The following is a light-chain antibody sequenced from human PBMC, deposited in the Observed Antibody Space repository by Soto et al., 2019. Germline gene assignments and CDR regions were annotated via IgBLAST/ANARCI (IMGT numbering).Light chain of an antibody. CDR2: EVT. CDR3: SSHTRSASVV. Sequence: QSALTQPASVSGSPGQSITISCTGTSSDIGAHDYVSWYRQHPGKAPKLLIYEVTNRPSGVSPRFSGSKSANTASLTISGFQVEDAADYYCSSHTRSASVVCGGGTKVTVL. V-gene: IGLV2-14*01. CDR1: SSDIGAHDY. J-gene: IGLJ2*01.